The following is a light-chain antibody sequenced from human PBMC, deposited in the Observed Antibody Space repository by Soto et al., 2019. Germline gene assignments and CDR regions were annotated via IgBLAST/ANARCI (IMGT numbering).Light chain of an antibody. J-gene: IGKJ2*01. Sequence: DIQMTQSPSTLSASVGDRVTITCRASQSISSWLAWYQQKPGKAPKLLIYDASSLESGVPSRFSGSGSGTEFTLTISSLQPDDLATYFCQQYNSYSVWTFGQGTKLEIK. CDR1: QSISSW. V-gene: IGKV1-5*01. CDR2: DAS. CDR3: QQYNSYSVWT.